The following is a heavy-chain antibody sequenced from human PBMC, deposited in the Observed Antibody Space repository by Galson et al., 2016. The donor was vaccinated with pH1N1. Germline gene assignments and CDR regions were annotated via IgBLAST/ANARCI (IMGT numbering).Heavy chain of an antibody. CDR3: ARGYFDSSAFYSGDF. D-gene: IGHD3-22*01. J-gene: IGHJ4*02. V-gene: IGHV3-74*01. Sequence: LRLSCAASGFTFSDYWMHWVRQAPGKGLVWVSRINSDSSITNYVDSVKGRFTISRDNAKNTLYLQMNRLRAEDTAVYFCARGYFDSSAFYSGDFWGQGTLVTVSS. CDR2: INSDSSIT. CDR1: GFTFSDYW.